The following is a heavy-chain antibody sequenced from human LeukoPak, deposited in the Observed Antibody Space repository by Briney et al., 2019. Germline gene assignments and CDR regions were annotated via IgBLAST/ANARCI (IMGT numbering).Heavy chain of an antibody. CDR2: IIPIFGIA. CDR3: ARDLCGGSGSYNWFDP. J-gene: IGHJ5*02. CDR1: GGTFSSYA. Sequence: SVKVSCKASGGTFSSYAISWVRQAPGQGLEWMGRIIPIFGIANYAQKFQGRVTITADKSTSTAYMELSSLRSEDTAVYYCARDLCGGSGSYNWFDPWGQGTLVTVSS. V-gene: IGHV1-69*04. D-gene: IGHD3-10*01.